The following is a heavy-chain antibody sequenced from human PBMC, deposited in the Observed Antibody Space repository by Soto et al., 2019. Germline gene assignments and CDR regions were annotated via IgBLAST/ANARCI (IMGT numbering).Heavy chain of an antibody. CDR2: INPSGGST. V-gene: IGHV1-46*01. Sequence: ASVKVSCKASGYTFTSYYMHWVRQAPGQGLEWMGIINPSGGSTSYAQKFQGRVTMTRDTSTSTVYMELSSLRSEDTAVYYCARGDNWNYSSALYYYYYYGMDVWGQGTTVTVSS. J-gene: IGHJ6*02. CDR1: GYTFTSYY. D-gene: IGHD1-7*01. CDR3: ARGDNWNYSSALYYYYYYGMDV.